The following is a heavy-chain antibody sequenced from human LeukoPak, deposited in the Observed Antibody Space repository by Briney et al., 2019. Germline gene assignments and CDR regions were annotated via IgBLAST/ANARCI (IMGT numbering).Heavy chain of an antibody. Sequence: GGSLRLSCAASGFTFSSYSMNWVRQAPRKGLEWVSYISSSSTIYYADSVKGRFTISRDNAKNSLYLQMNSLRAEDTAVYYCASHCGGDCSSFYWSQGTLVTVSS. CDR3: ASHCGGDCSSFY. D-gene: IGHD2-21*01. V-gene: IGHV3-48*01. J-gene: IGHJ4*02. CDR2: ISSSSTI. CDR1: GFTFSSYS.